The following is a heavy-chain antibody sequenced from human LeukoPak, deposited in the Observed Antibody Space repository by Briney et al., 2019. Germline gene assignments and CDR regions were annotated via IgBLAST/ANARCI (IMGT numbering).Heavy chain of an antibody. CDR1: GFTFSSYA. V-gene: IGHV3-30*02. Sequence: PGGSLRLSCAASGFTFSSYAIHWVRQAPGKGLEWVAFIRYDASNKYYADSVKGRFTISRDNSKNTLYLQMNSLRAEDTAVYYCAKRLLWFGEFDSFDYWGQGTLVTVSS. CDR3: AKRLLWFGEFDSFDY. D-gene: IGHD3-10*01. CDR2: IRYDASNK. J-gene: IGHJ4*02.